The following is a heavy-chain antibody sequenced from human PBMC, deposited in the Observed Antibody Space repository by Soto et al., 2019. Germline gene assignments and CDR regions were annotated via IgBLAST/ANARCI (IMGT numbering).Heavy chain of an antibody. CDR2: ISSSSSTI. V-gene: IGHV3-48*02. J-gene: IGHJ4*01. CDR3: ASHIRFLEWLYDY. Sequence: GGSLRLSCAASGFTFSSYSMNWVRQAPGKGLEWVSYISSSSSTIYYADSVKGRFTISRDNAKNSLYLQMNSLRDEDTAVYYCASHIRFLEWLYDYWGHGTLVTVSS. D-gene: IGHD3-3*01. CDR1: GFTFSSYS.